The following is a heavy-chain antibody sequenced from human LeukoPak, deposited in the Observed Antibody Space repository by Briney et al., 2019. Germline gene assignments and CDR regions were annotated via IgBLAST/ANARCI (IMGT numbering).Heavy chain of an antibody. D-gene: IGHD6-19*01. CDR1: GGSINDYY. CDR3: ARQVVAVAGTGYFDY. V-gene: IGHV4-59*08. Sequence: SETLSLTCTVSGGSINDYYWGWIRQPPGKGLEWIGYIYYSGSTKYNPSLKSRVTISVDTSKNQFSLKLNSVTAADTAVYFCARQVVAVAGTGYFDYWGQGTLVTVSS. CDR2: IYYSGST. J-gene: IGHJ4*02.